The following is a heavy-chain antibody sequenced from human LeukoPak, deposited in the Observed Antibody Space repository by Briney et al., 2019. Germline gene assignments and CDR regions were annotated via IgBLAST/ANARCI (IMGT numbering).Heavy chain of an antibody. D-gene: IGHD2-2*01. Sequence: SDTLSLTCTVSGGSISAYYWSWIRQPAGKGLEWIGRIYTSGSTNYNPSLKSRVTMSLDTSKNQFSLKLSSVTAADTAVYYCARGIYCSSTTCYYYYYYMDVWGKRTTATVSS. CDR3: ARGIYCSSTTCYYYYYYMDV. CDR2: IYTSGST. J-gene: IGHJ6*03. CDR1: GGSISAYY. V-gene: IGHV4-4*07.